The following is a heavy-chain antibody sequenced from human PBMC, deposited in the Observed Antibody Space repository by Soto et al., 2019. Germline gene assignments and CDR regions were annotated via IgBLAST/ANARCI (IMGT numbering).Heavy chain of an antibody. CDR1: GGTFSSYA. V-gene: IGHV1-69*13. J-gene: IGHJ4*02. CDR2: IIPIFGTA. CDR3: VLDTVWGSYRYFYFDY. D-gene: IGHD3-16*02. Sequence: SVKVSCKASGGTFSSYAISWVRQAPGQGLEWMGGIIPIFGTANYAQKFQGRVTITADESTSTAYMELSSLRSEDTAVYYCVLDTVWGSYRYFYFDYWGQGTLVTVSS.